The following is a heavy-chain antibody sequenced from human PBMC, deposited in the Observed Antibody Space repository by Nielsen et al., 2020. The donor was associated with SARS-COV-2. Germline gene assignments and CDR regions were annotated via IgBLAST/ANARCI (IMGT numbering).Heavy chain of an antibody. Sequence: GGSLRLSCAASGFTFSSYAMSWVRQAPGKGLVWVSRINSDGRTTTYADSVKGRFTISRDNSKNTFYLQMNSLRDEDTAVYYCAKGAEYCSSTSCWAPDYWGQGTLVTVSS. V-gene: IGHV3-23*01. D-gene: IGHD2-2*01. J-gene: IGHJ4*02. CDR3: AKGAEYCSSTSCWAPDY. CDR1: GFTFSSYA. CDR2: INSDGRTT.